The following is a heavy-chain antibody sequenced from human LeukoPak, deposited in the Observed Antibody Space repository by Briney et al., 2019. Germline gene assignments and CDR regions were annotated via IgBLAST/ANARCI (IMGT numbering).Heavy chain of an antibody. Sequence: PGGSLRLSCAASGFTFSSYTMNWVRQAPGKGLEWVSSISSSSSYIYYADSVKGRFTISRDNAKNSLYPQMNSLRAEDTAVYYCARDAYSSSSGSLGYWGQGTLVTVSS. CDR3: ARDAYSSSSGSLGY. CDR1: GFTFSSYT. V-gene: IGHV3-21*01. J-gene: IGHJ4*02. CDR2: ISSSSSYI. D-gene: IGHD6-6*01.